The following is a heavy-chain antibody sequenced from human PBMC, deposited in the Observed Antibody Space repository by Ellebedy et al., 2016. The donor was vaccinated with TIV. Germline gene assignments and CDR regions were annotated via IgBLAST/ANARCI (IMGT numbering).Heavy chain of an antibody. Sequence: SETLSLTCTVSGGSISRSSSYWGWIRQSPQKGLEWIGSIYYTGSTFYNPSLKGRVTISVDTSKSQFFLRLTSVTAADTAVYYCARWFGELLYVRWFDPWGQGTLVTVSS. J-gene: IGHJ5*02. D-gene: IGHD3-10*01. CDR1: GGSISRSSSY. CDR2: IYYTGST. V-gene: IGHV4-39*01. CDR3: ARWFGELLYVRWFDP.